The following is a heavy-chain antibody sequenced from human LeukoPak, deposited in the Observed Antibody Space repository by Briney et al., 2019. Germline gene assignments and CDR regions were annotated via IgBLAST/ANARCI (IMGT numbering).Heavy chain of an antibody. J-gene: IGHJ4*02. D-gene: IGHD3-10*01. CDR2: INSDGSST. CDR1: GFTFSSYW. CDR3: AKGKNTGSYLSHVDY. Sequence: GGSLRLSCAASGFTFSSYWMHWVRQAPGKGLVWVSRINSDGSSTSYADSVKGRFTISRDNAKNTLYLQMNSLRAEDTAVYYCAKGKNTGSYLSHVDYWGQGILVTVSS. V-gene: IGHV3-74*01.